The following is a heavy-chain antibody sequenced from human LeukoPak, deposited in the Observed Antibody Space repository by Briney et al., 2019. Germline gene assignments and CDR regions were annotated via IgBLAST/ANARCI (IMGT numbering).Heavy chain of an antibody. CDR3: ARAVSGSYFYYFDY. D-gene: IGHD1-26*01. Sequence: GGSLRLSCAASGFTFSSYWMSWVRQAPGKGLEWVANIKQDGSEKYYVDSVKGRFTISRDNAKNSLYLQMNSLRAEDTAVYYCARAVSGSYFYYFDYWGQGTLVTVPS. CDR1: GFTFSSYW. CDR2: IKQDGSEK. V-gene: IGHV3-7*01. J-gene: IGHJ4*02.